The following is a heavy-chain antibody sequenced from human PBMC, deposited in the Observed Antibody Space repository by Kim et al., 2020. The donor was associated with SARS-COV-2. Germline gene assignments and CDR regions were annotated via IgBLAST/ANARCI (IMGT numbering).Heavy chain of an antibody. V-gene: IGHV4-4*02. Sequence: SETLSLTCAVSGGSINSPNWWTWVRQPPGKGLEWIGEIYHTEITNYNPSLKSLVIISLDKSNNQFSLNLYSMTAADTAVYYCARDQGDGGLRSFDYWGQG. D-gene: IGHD3-16*01. CDR2: IYHTEIT. J-gene: IGHJ4*02. CDR1: GGSINSPNW. CDR3: ARDQGDGGLRSFDY.